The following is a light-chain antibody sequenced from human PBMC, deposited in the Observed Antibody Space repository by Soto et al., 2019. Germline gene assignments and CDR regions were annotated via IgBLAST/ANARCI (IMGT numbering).Light chain of an antibody. Sequence: QSVLTQPPSASGTPGQRVTISCSGGSSNIGSNTVNWYQQLPGTAPKLLIYSDNQRPSGVPDRFSGSKSGTSASLAISGLQSEDGAEYYCAAWDDSLNGWVFGGGTKLTVL. V-gene: IGLV1-44*01. CDR1: SSNIGSNT. CDR2: SDN. J-gene: IGLJ3*02. CDR3: AAWDDSLNGWV.